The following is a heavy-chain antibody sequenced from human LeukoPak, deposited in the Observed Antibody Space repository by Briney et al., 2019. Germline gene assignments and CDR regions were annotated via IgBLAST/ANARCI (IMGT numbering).Heavy chain of an antibody. CDR2: IHYSGST. CDR1: GGSISSYY. V-gene: IGHV4-59*01. J-gene: IGHJ5*02. Sequence: SETLSLTCTVSGGSISSYYWSWIRQPPGKGLEWIGYIHYSGSTDYNPSLKSRVTISVDTSKNQFSLKLSSVTAADTAVYYCARPRRPTLFGVVDPNWFDPWGQGTLVTVSS. CDR3: ARPRRPTLFGVVDPNWFDP. D-gene: IGHD3-3*01.